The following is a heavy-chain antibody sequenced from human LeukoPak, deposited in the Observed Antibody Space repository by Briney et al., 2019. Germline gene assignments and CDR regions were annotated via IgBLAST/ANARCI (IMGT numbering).Heavy chain of an antibody. CDR2: IHHDGGNK. CDR1: GFTFSSYG. J-gene: IGHJ6*03. Sequence: GGSLRLSCAASGFTFSSYGMHWVRQAPGKGLEWVAFIHHDGGNKYYADSVKGRFTISRDNSKNTLYLQMNSLRAEDTAVYYCAKLVVVVAASKGYCMDVWGKGTTVTVSS. D-gene: IGHD2-15*01. CDR3: AKLVVVVAASKGYCMDV. V-gene: IGHV3-30*02.